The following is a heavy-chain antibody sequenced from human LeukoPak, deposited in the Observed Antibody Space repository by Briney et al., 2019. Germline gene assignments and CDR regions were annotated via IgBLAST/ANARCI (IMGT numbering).Heavy chain of an antibody. CDR3: ARERHYYDSSGYYYQRGTDY. D-gene: IGHD3-22*01. CDR1: GGSFSGYY. Sequence: PSETLSLTCAVYGGSFSGYYWSWIRQPPGKGLEWIGEINHSGSTNYNPSLKSRVTISVDTSKNQFSLKLSSVTAADTAVYYCARERHYYDSSGYYYQRGTDYWGQGTLVTVS. J-gene: IGHJ4*02. V-gene: IGHV4-34*01. CDR2: INHSGST.